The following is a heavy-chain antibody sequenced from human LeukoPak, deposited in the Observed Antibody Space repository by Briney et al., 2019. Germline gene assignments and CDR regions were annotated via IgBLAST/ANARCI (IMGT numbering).Heavy chain of an antibody. J-gene: IGHJ4*02. CDR3: ARDGSLGGYQTYYFDY. D-gene: IGHD5-12*01. V-gene: IGHV3-53*01. Sequence: GRSLRLSCAASGFTVCSNYMSWVCQAPGKGLEWVSGIYSGGSTYYADSVKGRFTISRDNSKNTLYLQMNSLGAEDTAVYYCARDGSLGGYQTYYFDYWGQGTLVTVSS. CDR1: GFTVCSNY. CDR2: IYSGGST.